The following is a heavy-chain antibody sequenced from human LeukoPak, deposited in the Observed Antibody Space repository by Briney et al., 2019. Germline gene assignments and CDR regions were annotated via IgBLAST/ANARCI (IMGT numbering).Heavy chain of an antibody. J-gene: IGHJ4*02. D-gene: IGHD3-10*01. V-gene: IGHV3-30-3*01. CDR2: ISYDGRDQ. CDR1: GFSLRGYA. CDR3: AGIGLGVSFGSGFDY. Sequence: GRSLRLSCVASGFSLRGYAMHWVRQAPGKGGLEWVTMISYDGRDQYYADSVKGRFTISRDDSKNTLFLQMNSLRVEDTAMYHCAGIGLGVSFGSGFDYWGQGTLVTVTS.